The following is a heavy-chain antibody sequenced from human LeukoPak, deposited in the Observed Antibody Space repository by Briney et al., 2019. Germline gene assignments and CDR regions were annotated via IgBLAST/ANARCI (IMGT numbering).Heavy chain of an antibody. CDR3: VRGYSFGPYGMDV. CDR1: GFSFSSYT. D-gene: IGHD2-15*01. J-gene: IGHJ6*02. V-gene: IGHV3-48*01. CDR2: IRSTTSIT. Sequence: GGSLRLSCVASGFSFSSYTMGWVRQAPGKGLECVSYIRSTTSITQYADSVKGRFTISRDNAKNSLYLQMSSLRAEDTAVYFCVRGYSFGPYGMDVWGQGTTVTVSS.